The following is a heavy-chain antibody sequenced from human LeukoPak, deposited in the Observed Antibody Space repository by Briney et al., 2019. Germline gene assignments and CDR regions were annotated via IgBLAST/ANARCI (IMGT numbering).Heavy chain of an antibody. D-gene: IGHD4-17*01. Sequence: GGPLRLSCAASGFTFSSYSMNWVRQAPGKGLEWVSSISSSSSYIYYADSVKGRFTISRDNAKNSLYLQMNSLRAEDTAVYYCARGRYGDYPYYFDYWGQGTLVTVSS. V-gene: IGHV3-21*01. CDR1: GFTFSSYS. J-gene: IGHJ4*02. CDR2: ISSSSSYI. CDR3: ARGRYGDYPYYFDY.